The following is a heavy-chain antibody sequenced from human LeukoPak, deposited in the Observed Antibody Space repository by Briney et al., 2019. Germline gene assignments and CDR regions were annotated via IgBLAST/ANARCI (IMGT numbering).Heavy chain of an antibody. CDR1: GFTFSSYA. CDR2: ISSSSSYI. J-gene: IGHJ5*02. V-gene: IGHV3-21*01. D-gene: IGHD1-1*01. Sequence: GGSLRLSCAASGFTFSSYAMNWVRQAPGKGLEWVSSISSSSSYIYYADSVKGRFTISRDNAKNSLYLQMNSLRAEDTAVYYCAKTPTGGSNWFDPWGQGTLVTVSS. CDR3: AKTPTGGSNWFDP.